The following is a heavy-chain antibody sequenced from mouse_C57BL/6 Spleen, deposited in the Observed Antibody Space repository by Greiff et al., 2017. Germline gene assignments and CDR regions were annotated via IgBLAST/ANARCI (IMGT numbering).Heavy chain of an antibody. Sequence: VQLQQPGAELVMPGASVKLSCKASGYTFTSYWMHWVKQRPGQGLEWIGEIDPSDSYTNYNQKFKGKSTLTVDKSSSTAYMQLSSLTSEDSAVYYCARALGRGYFDYWGQGTTLTGSS. D-gene: IGHD4-1*01. CDR2: IDPSDSYT. CDR1: GYTFTSYW. J-gene: IGHJ2*01. V-gene: IGHV1-69*01. CDR3: ARALGRGYFDY.